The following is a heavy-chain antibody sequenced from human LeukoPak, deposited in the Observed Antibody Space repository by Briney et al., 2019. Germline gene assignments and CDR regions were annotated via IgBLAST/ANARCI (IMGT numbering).Heavy chain of an antibody. V-gene: IGHV1-46*01. D-gene: IGHD3-10*01. CDR3: ARGPRITLVRGGQWYYYMDV. Sequence: ASVKVSCKASGYTFTSYYIHWVRQAPGQGLEWMGLINPSGGSTNYAQKFQGRVTMTRDTSTSTVYMELSSLRSDDTAVYYCARGPRITLVRGGQWYYYMDVWGKGTTVTISS. CDR1: GYTFTSYY. CDR2: INPSGGST. J-gene: IGHJ6*03.